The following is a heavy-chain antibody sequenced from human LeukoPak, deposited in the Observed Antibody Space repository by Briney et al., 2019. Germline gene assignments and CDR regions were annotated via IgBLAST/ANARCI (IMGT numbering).Heavy chain of an antibody. J-gene: IGHJ4*02. Sequence: GGSLRLSCAASGFTFSNAWMSWVRQAPGKGLEWVGRIKSKTDGRTTDYAAPVKGRFTISRDDSKNTLYLQMNSLKTEDTAVYYCTTENGYSSGWYEFSPDYWGQGTLVTVSS. V-gene: IGHV3-15*01. CDR3: TTENGYSSGWYEFSPDY. D-gene: IGHD6-19*01. CDR1: GFTFSNAW. CDR2: IKSKTDGRTT.